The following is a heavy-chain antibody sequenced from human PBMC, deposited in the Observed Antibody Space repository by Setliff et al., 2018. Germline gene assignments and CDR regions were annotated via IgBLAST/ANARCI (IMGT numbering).Heavy chain of an antibody. CDR2: ISAYNGNT. J-gene: IGHJ5*02. CDR1: GYTFTNSI. Sequence: ASVKVSCKASGYTFTNSIMNWVRQAPGQGLEWMGWISAYNGNTYHAQKFQDRLSMTTDTSTTTAYMEVRSLTPDDTAVYYCERLVRHCTRISCQRTSEADLWGQGTQVTVSS. D-gene: IGHD2-15*01. V-gene: IGHV1-18*04. CDR3: ERLVRHCTRISCQRTSEADL.